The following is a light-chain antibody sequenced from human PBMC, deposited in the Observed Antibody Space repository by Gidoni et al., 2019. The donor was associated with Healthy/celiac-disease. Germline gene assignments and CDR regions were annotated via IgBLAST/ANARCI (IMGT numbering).Light chain of an antibody. CDR3: LLYYGGACV. J-gene: IGLJ3*02. CDR1: TGAVTSGYY. Sequence: QTVVTQEPSLTVSPGGTVTLTCASSTGAVTSGYYPNWFQQKPGQAPRALIYSTSNKHPWTPARFSGSLLGGKAALTLSGVQPEDEAEYYCLLYYGGACVFGGGTKLTVL. CDR2: STS. V-gene: IGLV7-43*01.